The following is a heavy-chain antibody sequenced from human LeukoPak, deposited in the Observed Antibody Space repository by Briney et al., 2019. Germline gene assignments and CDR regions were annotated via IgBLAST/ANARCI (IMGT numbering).Heavy chain of an antibody. D-gene: IGHD3-3*01. V-gene: IGHV4-4*09. CDR2: IYTSGST. CDR3: ARLRRDYDFWSGYHEDYFDY. Sequence: SETLSLTCTVSGGSISSYYWSWIRQPPGKGLEWIGYIYTSGSTNYNPSLKSRVTISVDTSKNQFSLKLSSVTAADTAVYYCARLRRDYDFWSGYHEDYFDYGGQGTLVTVSS. CDR1: GGSISSYY. J-gene: IGHJ4*02.